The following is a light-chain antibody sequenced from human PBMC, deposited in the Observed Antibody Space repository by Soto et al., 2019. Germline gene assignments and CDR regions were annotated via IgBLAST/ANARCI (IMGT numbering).Light chain of an antibody. CDR1: QSVSSY. Sequence: EIVFTQSPATLSLSPGERATLSCRASQSVSSYLAWYQQKPGQAPRLLIYDASNRATGIPARFSGSGSGTDFTLTISRLEPEDFAVYYCHQYGSSPRTFGQGTMVDIK. CDR2: DAS. J-gene: IGKJ1*01. CDR3: HQYGSSPRT. V-gene: IGKV3-20*01.